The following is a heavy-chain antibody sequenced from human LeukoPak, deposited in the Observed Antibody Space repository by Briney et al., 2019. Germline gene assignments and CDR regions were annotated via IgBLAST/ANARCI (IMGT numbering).Heavy chain of an antibody. V-gene: IGHV4-34*01. CDR2: INHSGST. CDR3: ARGRVLRDYYDSSGYYPYYFDY. J-gene: IGHJ4*02. CDR1: GGSISSYY. Sequence: SETLSLTCTVSGGSISSYYWSWIRQPPGKGLEWIGEINHSGSTNYNPSLKSRVTISVDTSKNQFSLKLSPVTAADTAVYYCARGRVLRDYYDSSGYYPYYFDYWGQGTLVTVSS. D-gene: IGHD3-22*01.